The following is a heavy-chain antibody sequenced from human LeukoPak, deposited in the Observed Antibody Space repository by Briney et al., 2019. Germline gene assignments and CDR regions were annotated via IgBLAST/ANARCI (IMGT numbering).Heavy chain of an antibody. CDR2: IYSGGST. V-gene: IGHV3-53*04. J-gene: IGHJ4*02. Sequence: PGGSLRLSCAASGFTVSSNYMSWVRQAPGKGLEWVSVIYSGGSTYYADSVKGRFTISRHNSKNTLYLQMNSLRAEDTAVYYCARDLARRGRHGSGSLGYWGQGTLVTVSS. D-gene: IGHD3-10*01. CDR3: ARDLARRGRHGSGSLGY. CDR1: GFTVSSNY.